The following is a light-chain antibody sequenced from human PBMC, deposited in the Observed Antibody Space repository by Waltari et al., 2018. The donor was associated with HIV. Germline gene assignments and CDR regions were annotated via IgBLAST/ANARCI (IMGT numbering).Light chain of an antibody. CDR3: CSYAGSSTWM. CDR1: SSDVGSCTL. CDR2: EDS. V-gene: IGLV2-23*01. J-gene: IGLJ3*02. Sequence: QSALTQPASVSGSPGQSITISCTGTSSDVGSCTLVSWYQQHPGKAPKPMIYEDSKRPSGVSNRVSGSKSGNTASLTISGLQAEDEADYYCCSYAGSSTWMFGGGTKLTAL.